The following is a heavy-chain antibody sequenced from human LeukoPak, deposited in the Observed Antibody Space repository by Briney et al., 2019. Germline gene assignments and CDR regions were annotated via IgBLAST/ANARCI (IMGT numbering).Heavy chain of an antibody. CDR2: IWYDGSNK. CDR3: AREQHGSGWYLYYYYYGMDV. J-gene: IGHJ6*02. V-gene: IGHV3-33*01. D-gene: IGHD6-19*01. Sequence: GGSLRLSCAASGFTFSSYGMHWVRQAPGKGLEWVAVIWYDGSNKYYADSVKGRFTISRDNSKNTLYLQMNSLRAEDTAVYYCAREQHGSGWYLYYYYYGMDVWGQGTTVTVSS. CDR1: GFTFSSYG.